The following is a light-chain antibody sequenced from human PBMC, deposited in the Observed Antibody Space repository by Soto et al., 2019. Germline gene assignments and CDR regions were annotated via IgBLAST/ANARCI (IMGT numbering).Light chain of an antibody. CDR2: DAS. CDR1: QSVNIY. V-gene: IGKV3-11*01. Sequence: EIVWTPSPATLSLSPVERATLSGRASQSVNIYLAWYQQKPGQAPRLLIYDASNRATGIPARFSGSGSGTDFTLTISSLEPEDIAVYYCQQRSNWRVTFGGGTKVDIK. J-gene: IGKJ4*01. CDR3: QQRSNWRVT.